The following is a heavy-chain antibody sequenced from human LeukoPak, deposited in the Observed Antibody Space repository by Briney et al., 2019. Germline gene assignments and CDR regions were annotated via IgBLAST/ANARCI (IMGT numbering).Heavy chain of an antibody. J-gene: IGHJ4*02. CDR1: GFTFSTYS. D-gene: IGHD2-2*01. CDR2: ISSSSSYI. CDR3: ARLGYCSSTSCSIDY. Sequence: GGSLRLSCAASGFTFSTYSMSWVRQAPGKGLEWVSSISSSSSYIYYADSVKGRFTISRDNPKNSLYLQINSLRAEDTAVYYCARLGYCSSTSCSIDYWGQGTLVTVSS. V-gene: IGHV3-21*01.